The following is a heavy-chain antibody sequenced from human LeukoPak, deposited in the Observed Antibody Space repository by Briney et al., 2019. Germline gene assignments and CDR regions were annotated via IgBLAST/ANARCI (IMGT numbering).Heavy chain of an antibody. CDR1: GFTFSDYY. J-gene: IGHJ4*02. CDR2: ISSSGSTT. CDR3: ARTNYGDYNPY. V-gene: IGHV3-11*01. Sequence: GGSLRLSCAASGFTFSDYYMSWIRQAPGKGLEWVSYISSSGSTTYYADSVKGRFTISRDNAKNSLYPQMNNLRAEDTAVYYCARTNYGDYNPYWGQGTLVTVSS. D-gene: IGHD4-17*01.